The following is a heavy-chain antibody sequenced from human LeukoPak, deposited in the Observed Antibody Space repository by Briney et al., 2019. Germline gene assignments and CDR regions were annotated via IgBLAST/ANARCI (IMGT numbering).Heavy chain of an antibody. D-gene: IGHD6-6*01. Sequence: GGSLRLSCAASGFTSSDYYMTWIRQPPGKGPEWISYISSSGGTTTYVDSVKGRFTISRDNAKNSLYLQMNSLRAEDTAVYYCARDKTSNGMDVWGQGTTVTVSS. J-gene: IGHJ6*02. CDR1: GFTSSDYY. CDR2: ISSSGGTT. V-gene: IGHV3-11*04. CDR3: ARDKTSNGMDV.